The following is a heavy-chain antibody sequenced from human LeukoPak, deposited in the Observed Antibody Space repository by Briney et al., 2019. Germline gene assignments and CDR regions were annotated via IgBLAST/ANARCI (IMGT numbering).Heavy chain of an antibody. CDR1: GFTFSSYS. CDR3: AKDIRWELAAAGVFDY. Sequence: GGSLRLSCAASGFTFSSYSMNWVRQAPGKGLEWVSSISSSSSYIYYADSVKGRFTISRDNSKNTLYLQMNSLRAEDTAVYYCAKDIRWELAAAGVFDYWGQGTLVTVSS. J-gene: IGHJ4*02. D-gene: IGHD6-13*01. V-gene: IGHV3-21*01. CDR2: ISSSSSYI.